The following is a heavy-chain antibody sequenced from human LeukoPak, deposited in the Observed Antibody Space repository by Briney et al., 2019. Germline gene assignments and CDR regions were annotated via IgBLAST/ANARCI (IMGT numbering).Heavy chain of an antibody. Sequence: PGGSLRLSCAASGFTFSNYGMHWVRQALGKGLEWVAVISYDGSNKYYADSVKGRFTISRDNSKNTLYLQMNSLRAEDTAVYYCAKGTAGRVVAGKIDYWGQGTLVTVSS. CDR1: GFTFSNYG. CDR2: ISYDGSNK. V-gene: IGHV3-30*12. D-gene: IGHD6-19*01. J-gene: IGHJ4*02. CDR3: AKGTAGRVVAGKIDY.